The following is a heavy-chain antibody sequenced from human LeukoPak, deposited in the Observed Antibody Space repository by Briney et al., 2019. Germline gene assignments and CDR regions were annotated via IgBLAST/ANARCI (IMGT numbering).Heavy chain of an antibody. CDR2: ISTYDGNT. J-gene: IGHJ4*02. D-gene: IGHD3-22*01. Sequence: ASVKVSCKASGYTFTNYGVSWARQAPGQGLEWMGWISTYDGNTNFAQNVQGRVTMSTDSSTRTAYMELTSLRSDDTAVYYCAKSGASSGYSPIDYWGPGTLVTVSS. CDR3: AKSGASSGYSPIDY. CDR1: GYTFTNYG. V-gene: IGHV1-18*01.